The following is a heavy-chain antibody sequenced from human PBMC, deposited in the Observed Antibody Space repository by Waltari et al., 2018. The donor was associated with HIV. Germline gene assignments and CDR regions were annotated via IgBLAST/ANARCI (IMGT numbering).Heavy chain of an antibody. V-gene: IGHV3-53*01. CDR1: EFAVTRND. J-gene: IGHJ6*02. CDR2: IYSNINT. D-gene: IGHD3-10*01. Sequence: EVQLVESGGDLTQPGGSLRPSCVNYEFAVTRNDMHWARQAPGKGLEWVSVIYSNINTYYVDSGKGRFTIFRDNSKNTVYLQMNSLRAEDTAVYYCARMHRYYGSDQSRYFYFGFDVWGQGTTVTVS. CDR3: ARMHRYYGSDQSRYFYFGFDV.